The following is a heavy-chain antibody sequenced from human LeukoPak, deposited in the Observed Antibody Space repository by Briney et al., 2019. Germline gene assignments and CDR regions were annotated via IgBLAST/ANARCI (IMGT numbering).Heavy chain of an antibody. V-gene: IGHV1-2*02. CDR1: GYTFTGYY. D-gene: IGHD3-10*01. CDR3: AREAYASGSFRTDYYYMGV. CDR2: IFPNSGAT. Sequence: ASVKVSCKAAGYTFTGYYMHWVRQAPGQGLEWMGWIFPNSGATNYAQKFQGRVTMTRDTSISTAYMELSRLRSDDTAVYYCAREAYASGSFRTDYYYMGVWGKGTTVTISS. J-gene: IGHJ6*03.